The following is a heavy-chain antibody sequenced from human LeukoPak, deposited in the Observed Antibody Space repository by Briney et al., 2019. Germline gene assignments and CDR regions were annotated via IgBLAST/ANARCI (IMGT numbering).Heavy chain of an antibody. CDR1: GGSIPTTRFY. J-gene: IGHJ4*02. CDR3: ATHKEGSYFDS. CDR2: VYYFGNA. D-gene: IGHD3-10*01. V-gene: IGHV4-39*02. Sequence: SETLSLTCSVSGGSIPTTRFYWAWIRQSPGKGLEWIGSVYYFGNAYYRPSLLSRATISIDTSKKRISLNLTSVTARDTATYYCATHKEGSYFDSWGQGTLVTVSS.